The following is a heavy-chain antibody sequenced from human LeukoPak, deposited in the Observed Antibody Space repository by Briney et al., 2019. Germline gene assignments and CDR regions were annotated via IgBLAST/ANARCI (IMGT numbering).Heavy chain of an antibody. J-gene: IGHJ4*02. CDR2: IYYSGST. Sequence: SETLSLTCTVSGGSISSGGYYWSWIRQHPGKGLEWIGYIYYSGSTYCNPSLKSRVTISVDTSKNQFSLKLSSVTAADTAVYYCASLLWFGELSGYFDYWGQGTLVTVSS. CDR1: GGSISSGGYY. V-gene: IGHV4-31*03. CDR3: ASLLWFGELSGYFDY. D-gene: IGHD3-10*01.